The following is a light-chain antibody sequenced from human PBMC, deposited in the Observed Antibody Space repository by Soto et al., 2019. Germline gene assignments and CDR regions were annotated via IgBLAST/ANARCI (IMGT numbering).Light chain of an antibody. CDR1: SSDVGGYKY. CDR3: CSYAGSNNYV. J-gene: IGLJ1*01. Sequence: QSALTPPPSASGSFGQSVTISCTGTSSDVGGYKYVSWYQQHPGKAPKLMIYEVSKRPSGVPDRFSGSKSGNTASLTVSGLQAEDEADYYCCSYAGSNNYVFGSGTKVTVL. V-gene: IGLV2-8*01. CDR2: EVS.